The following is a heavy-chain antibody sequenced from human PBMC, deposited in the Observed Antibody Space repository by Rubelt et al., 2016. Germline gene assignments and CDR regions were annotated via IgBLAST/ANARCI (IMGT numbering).Heavy chain of an antibody. D-gene: IGHD6-6*01. CDR2: IYPGDSDT. CDR1: GYSFTSYW. V-gene: IGHV5-51*01. J-gene: IGHJ6*02. Sequence: KRGESLKISCKGSGYSFTSYWIGWVRQMPGQGLEWMGTIYPGDSDTRYSPSFQGQVTISADKSISTAYLPWSSLKASDTAVYYCARRPRGGSSVMYYYYGMDVCGQGTTVTVSS. CDR3: ARRPRGGSSVMYYYYGMDV.